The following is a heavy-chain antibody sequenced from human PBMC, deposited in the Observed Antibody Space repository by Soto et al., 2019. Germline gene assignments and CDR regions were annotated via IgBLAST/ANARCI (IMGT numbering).Heavy chain of an antibody. CDR3: ATAAYYDILTDYYMDV. CDR1: GFTCSDYY. Sequence: QVQLVESGGGLVKPGGSLRLSCAASGFTCSDYYMSWIRQAPGKGLEWVSYISSSGSTIYYADSVKGRFTISRDNAKNSLYLQMNSLRAEDTAVYYCATAAYYDILTDYYMDVWGKGTTVTVSS. D-gene: IGHD3-9*01. CDR2: ISSSGSTI. J-gene: IGHJ6*03. V-gene: IGHV3-11*01.